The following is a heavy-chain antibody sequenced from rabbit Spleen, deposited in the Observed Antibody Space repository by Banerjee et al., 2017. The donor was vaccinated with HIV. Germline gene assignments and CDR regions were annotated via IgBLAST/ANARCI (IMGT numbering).Heavy chain of an antibody. V-gene: IGHV1S45*01. CDR3: ARDLVGVIGWNFYL. CDR1: GFSFSSSYD. Sequence: QEQLVESGGGLVKPGASLTLTCTASGFSFSSSYDMCWVRQAPGKGLEWIACIDTNDGDTDYANWPKGRFTISKTSSTTVTLRMTSLTAADRAAYFCARDLVGVIGWNFYLWGQGTLVTVS. CDR2: IDTNDGDT. J-gene: IGHJ6*01. D-gene: IGHD1-1*01.